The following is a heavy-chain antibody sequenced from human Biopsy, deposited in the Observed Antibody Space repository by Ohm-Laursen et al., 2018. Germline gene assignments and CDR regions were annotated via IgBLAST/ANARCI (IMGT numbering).Heavy chain of an antibody. CDR2: LYTSGET. Sequence: TLSLTCSVSGGLNSNYYWSWVRQSAGKGLEWIGRLYTSGETNYNPSLKSRVSVSEDTSRRQFSLRLTSVTAADTAVYYCATGPKRLTGTSYFESWGRGILVTVSS. D-gene: IGHD1-7*01. V-gene: IGHV4-4*07. J-gene: IGHJ4*02. CDR3: ATGPKRLTGTSYFES. CDR1: GGLNSNYY.